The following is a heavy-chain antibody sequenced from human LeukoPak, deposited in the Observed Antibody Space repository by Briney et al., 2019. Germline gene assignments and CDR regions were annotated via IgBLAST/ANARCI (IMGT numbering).Heavy chain of an antibody. CDR3: ARDELEWPTYTWFDP. CDR1: GGTFSSYA. Sequence: ASVKVSCKASGGTFSSYAISWVRQAPGQGREWMGGIIPIFGTANYAQKFQGRVTITADESTSTAYMELSSLRSEETAVYYCARDELEWPTYTWFDPWGQGTLVTVSS. CDR2: IIPIFGTA. J-gene: IGHJ5*02. V-gene: IGHV1-69*13. D-gene: IGHD3-3*01.